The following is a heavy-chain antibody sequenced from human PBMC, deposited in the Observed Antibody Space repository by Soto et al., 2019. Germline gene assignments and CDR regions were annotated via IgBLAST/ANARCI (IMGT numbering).Heavy chain of an antibody. D-gene: IGHD6-13*01. CDR3: ASMAAAGFGWFDP. V-gene: IGHV1-8*01. J-gene: IGHJ5*02. CDR2: MNPNSGNT. Sequence: GASVKVSCKASGYTFTSYDINWVRQATGQGLEWMGWMNPNSGNTGYAQKFQGRVTMTRNTSISTAYMELSSLRSEDTAVYYCASMAAAGFGWFDPWGQGTLVTVSS. CDR1: GYTFTSYD.